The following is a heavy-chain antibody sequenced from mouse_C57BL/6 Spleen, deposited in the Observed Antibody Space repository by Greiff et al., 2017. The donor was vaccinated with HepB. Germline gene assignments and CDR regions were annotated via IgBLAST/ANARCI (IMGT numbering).Heavy chain of an antibody. J-gene: IGHJ3*01. D-gene: IGHD1-1*01. CDR2: ISYDGSN. Sequence: EVKLVESGPGLVKPSQSLSLTCSVTGYSITSGYYWNWIRQFPGNKLEWMGYISYDGSNNYNPSLKNRISITRDTSKNQFFLKLNSVTTEDTATYYCAREGDYYGSFAYWGQGTLVTVSA. V-gene: IGHV3-6*01. CDR3: AREGDYYGSFAY. CDR1: GYSITSGYY.